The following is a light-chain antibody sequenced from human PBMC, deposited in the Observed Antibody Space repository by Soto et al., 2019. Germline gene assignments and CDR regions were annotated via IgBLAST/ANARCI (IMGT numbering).Light chain of an antibody. CDR2: AAS. CDR3: KQLNSYPY. CDR1: QGIISY. Sequence: DIQLTHSPSFLSASVLYIVTITCRSSQGIISYLALYQQKPGKAPKLLISAASTLQSGFPSRFSGSGSGREITLTITSLQPEDFATSYCKQLNSYPYFGGGTKVDIK. V-gene: IGKV1-9*01. J-gene: IGKJ4*01.